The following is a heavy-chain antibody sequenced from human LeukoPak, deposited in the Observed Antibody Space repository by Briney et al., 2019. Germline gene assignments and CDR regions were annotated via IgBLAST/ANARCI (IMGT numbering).Heavy chain of an antibody. CDR3: ARAGQEWFGELGFDS. CDR2: IKQDGSEK. V-gene: IGHV3-7*01. D-gene: IGHD3-10*01. Sequence: GGSLRLSCAASGFTFSSYEMNWVRQAPVKGLEWVADIKQDGSEKYYVASVKGRFTISRDNAKNSLYLQMNSLRAEDTAMYYCARAGQEWFGELGFDSWGQGTLVTVSS. CDR1: GFTFSSYE. J-gene: IGHJ4*02.